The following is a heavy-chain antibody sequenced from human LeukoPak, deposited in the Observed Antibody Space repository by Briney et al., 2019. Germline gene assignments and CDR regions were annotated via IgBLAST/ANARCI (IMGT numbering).Heavy chain of an antibody. CDR3: ARHYNNWDTPVYFDY. Sequence: SETLSLTCAVSGYSISSGYYWGWIRQPPGKGLEWTGSIYHSGSTYYNPSLKSRVTISVDTSKNQFSLKLSSVTAADTAVYYCARHYNNWDTPVYFDYWGQGTLVTVSS. CDR1: GYSISSGYY. CDR2: IYHSGST. V-gene: IGHV4-38-2*01. D-gene: IGHD1-20*01. J-gene: IGHJ4*02.